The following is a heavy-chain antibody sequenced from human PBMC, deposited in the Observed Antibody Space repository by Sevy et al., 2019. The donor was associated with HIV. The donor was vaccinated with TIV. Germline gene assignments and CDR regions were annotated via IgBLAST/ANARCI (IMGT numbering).Heavy chain of an antibody. CDR3: ARDCSSTSCLWGLDV. CDR1: GFSFNMYW. V-gene: IGHV3-7*03. CDR2: IKRDGSEK. Sequence: GGSLSLSCTASGFSFNMYWMSWVCQAPGQGLEWVVHIKRDGSEKYYVDTVRGRFTISRDNAKNSLYLQMNSLRAEDTAVYYCARDCSSTSCLWGLDVWGQGTTVTVSS. D-gene: IGHD2-2*01. J-gene: IGHJ6*02.